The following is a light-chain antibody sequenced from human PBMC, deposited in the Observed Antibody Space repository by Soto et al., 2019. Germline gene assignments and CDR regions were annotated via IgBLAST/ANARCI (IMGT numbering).Light chain of an antibody. J-gene: IGKJ1*01. V-gene: IGKV3-20*01. CDR2: GTS. CDR3: HPHGSRGT. Sequence: QSIGRVSWSARERATLSCRASQSFSSSYLAWYQQKPGQAPRLLIYGTSTRATGVPDRFSGRGSQTDFTLTVISLEPQDFAVYYCHPHGSRGTYGQGTKVAIK. CDR1: QSFSSSY.